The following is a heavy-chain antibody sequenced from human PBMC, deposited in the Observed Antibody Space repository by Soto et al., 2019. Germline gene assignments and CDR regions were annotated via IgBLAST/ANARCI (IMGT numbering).Heavy chain of an antibody. V-gene: IGHV1-18*01. CDR1: GYTFTSYG. CDR2: ISAYNGNT. D-gene: IGHD1-26*01. Sequence: QVQLVQSGAEVKKPGASVKVSCKASGYTFTSYGISWVRQAPGQGLEWMGRISAYNGNTNYAQKLQGRATMTTDTSRSTAYMELRSLRSDATAVYYCARVVGALGHWFDPWGQGTLVTVSS. CDR3: ARVVGALGHWFDP. J-gene: IGHJ5*02.